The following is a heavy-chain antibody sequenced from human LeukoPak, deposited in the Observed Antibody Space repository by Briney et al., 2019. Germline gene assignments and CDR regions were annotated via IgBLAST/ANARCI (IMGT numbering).Heavy chain of an antibody. Sequence: SETLSLTCTVSGGSISSYYWSWIREPPGKGLEWIGYIYYSGSTNYYPSLKSRGTISVDTSKNQFSLKLSSVTAADTAVYYCARLHRTYDAFDIWGQGTMVTVSS. CDR2: IYYSGST. J-gene: IGHJ3*02. CDR3: ARLHRTYDAFDI. D-gene: IGHD1-1*01. CDR1: GGSISSYY. V-gene: IGHV4-59*08.